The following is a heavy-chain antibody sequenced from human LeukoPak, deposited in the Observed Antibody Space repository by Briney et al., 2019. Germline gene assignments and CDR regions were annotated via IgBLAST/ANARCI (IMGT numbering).Heavy chain of an antibody. J-gene: IGHJ6*03. Sequence: PGGSLRLSCSASGFIFSTYNMNWVRQAPGKALEWVSSITSSSSRTYYADSVKGRYTISRYNAKNSLYLQMDSLRAEDTAVYYCARDPYSGGYGAYYYYYMDVWGKGTTVTISS. CDR1: GFIFSTYN. CDR2: ITSSSSRT. D-gene: IGHD1-26*01. CDR3: ARDPYSGGYGAYYYYYMDV. V-gene: IGHV3-21*01.